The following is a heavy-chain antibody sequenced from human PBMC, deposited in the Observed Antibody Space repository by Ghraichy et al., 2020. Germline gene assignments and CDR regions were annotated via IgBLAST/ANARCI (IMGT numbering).Heavy chain of an antibody. J-gene: IGHJ3*02. CDR3: ARGAYYDFWSGYYGNAFDI. Sequence: SETLSLTCTVSGGSISSYYWSWIRQPPGKGLEWIGYIYYSGSTNYNPSLKSRVTISVDTSKNQFSLKLSSVTAADTAVYYCARGAYYDFWSGYYGNAFDIWGQGTMVTVSS. CDR2: IYYSGST. D-gene: IGHD3-3*01. V-gene: IGHV4-59*01. CDR1: GGSISSYY.